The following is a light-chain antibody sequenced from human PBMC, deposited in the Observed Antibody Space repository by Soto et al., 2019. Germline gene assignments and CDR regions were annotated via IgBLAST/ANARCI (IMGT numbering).Light chain of an antibody. CDR1: QSVSSY. Sequence: EIVLTQSPATLSLSPGERATLSCRASQSVSSYLAWYQQKPGQPPRLLIYDASTRATGIPARFSGSGSGTDFTLTISSLEPEDFAVYYCHQRSSWPWTFGQGTKVDIK. J-gene: IGKJ1*01. V-gene: IGKV3-11*01. CDR3: HQRSSWPWT. CDR2: DAS.